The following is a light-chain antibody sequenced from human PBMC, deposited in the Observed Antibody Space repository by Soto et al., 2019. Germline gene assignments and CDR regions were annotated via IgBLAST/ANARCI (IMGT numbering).Light chain of an antibody. CDR2: EVT. J-gene: IGLJ1*01. Sequence: QSVLTQPASVSGSPGQSNTISCTGTYSDVGGYNFVSWYQQHPGKAPKLLIYEVTNRPSGVSNRFSGSKSGSTASLTISGLQGEDEADYYCDSYTSSRAYVFGIGTKVTVL. CDR1: YSDVGGYNF. V-gene: IGLV2-14*01. CDR3: DSYTSSRAYV.